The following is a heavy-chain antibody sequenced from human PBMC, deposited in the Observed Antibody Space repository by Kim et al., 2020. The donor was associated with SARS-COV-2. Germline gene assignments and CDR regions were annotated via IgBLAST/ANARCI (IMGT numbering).Heavy chain of an antibody. CDR1: GFTFSSYA. CDR3: ARDSGQIYDPFYGMDV. CDR2: ISYDGSNK. J-gene: IGHJ6*02. V-gene: IGHV3-30*04. D-gene: IGHD2-15*01. Sequence: GGSLRLSCAASGFTFSSYAMHWVRQAPGKGLEWVAVISYDGSNKYYADSVKGRFTISRDNSKNTLYLQMNSLRAEDTAVYYCARDSGQIYDPFYGMDVWGQGTTVTVSS.